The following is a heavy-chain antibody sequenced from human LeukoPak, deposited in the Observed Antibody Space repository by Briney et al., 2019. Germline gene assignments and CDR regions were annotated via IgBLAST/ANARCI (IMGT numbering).Heavy chain of an antibody. V-gene: IGHV1-8*01. Sequence: ASVKVSCKASGYTFTSYDIDWVRQATGQGLEWMGWMNPNSGNTGYAQKFQGRVTMTRDTSISTAYMELSRLRSDDTAVYYCARLFPDLRGDYWGQGTLVTVSP. CDR1: GYTFTSYD. D-gene: IGHD5/OR15-5a*01. CDR2: MNPNSGNT. CDR3: ARLFPDLRGDY. J-gene: IGHJ4*02.